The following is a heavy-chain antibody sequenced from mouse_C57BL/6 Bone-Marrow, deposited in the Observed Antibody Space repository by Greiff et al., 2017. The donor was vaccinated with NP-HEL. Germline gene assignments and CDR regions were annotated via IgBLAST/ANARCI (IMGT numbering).Heavy chain of an antibody. J-gene: IGHJ3*01. Sequence: VQLQQSGTVLARPGASVKMSCKTSGYTFTSYWMHWVKQRPGQGLEWIGAIYPGNSDTSYNQKFQGKAKLTAVKSASTAYMELSSLTNEDSAVYYCTKHYYSNPFAYWGQGTLVTVSA. CDR1: GYTFTSYW. V-gene: IGHV1-5*01. CDR3: TKHYYSNPFAY. D-gene: IGHD2-5*01. CDR2: IYPGNSDT.